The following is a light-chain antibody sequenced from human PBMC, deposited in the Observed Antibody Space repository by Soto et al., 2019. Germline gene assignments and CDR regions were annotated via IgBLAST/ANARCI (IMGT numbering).Light chain of an antibody. CDR3: SSYTATRTVV. V-gene: IGLV2-14*03. J-gene: IGLJ3*02. CDR1: SSDVGGYNH. CDR2: DVS. Sequence: QSALTQPASVSGSPGQSITIACTGTSSDVGGYNHVSWYQVHPGKAPRLVIYDVSIRPPAVSDRFSGSTSGNTASLTISGPQAEDEADYYCSSYTATRTVVSGGGTKLTVL.